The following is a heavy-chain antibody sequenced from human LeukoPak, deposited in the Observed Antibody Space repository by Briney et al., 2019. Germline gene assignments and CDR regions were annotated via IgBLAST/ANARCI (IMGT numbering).Heavy chain of an antibody. J-gene: IGHJ4*02. CDR3: ATSGGYYDSSGHY. D-gene: IGHD3-22*01. CDR1: GFTFDDYT. CDR2: ISWDGGST. Sequence: GGSLRLSCAASGFTFDDYTMHWVRQAPGKGLEWVSLISWDGGSTYYADSVKGRFTISRDNSKNSLYLQMNSLRTEDTALYYCATSGGYYDSSGHYWGQGTLVTVSS. V-gene: IGHV3-43*01.